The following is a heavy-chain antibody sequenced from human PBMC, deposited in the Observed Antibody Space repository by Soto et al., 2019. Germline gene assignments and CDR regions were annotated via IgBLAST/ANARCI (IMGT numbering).Heavy chain of an antibody. CDR1: GGTFSTYG. CDR3: ARYQGPDGSGGSCYYYYCMDV. Sequence: QVQLVQSGAEVKKPGSSVKVSCKASGGTFSTYGITWVRQAPGQGLEWIGGITPIFGTTNYAQKFQGRVTISADEITNTAYWEVSSLRCEDGAVYFCARYQGPDGSGGSCYYYYCMDVWGQGTTVTVSS. V-gene: IGHV1-69*01. CDR2: ITPIFGTT. J-gene: IGHJ6*02. D-gene: IGHD2-15*01.